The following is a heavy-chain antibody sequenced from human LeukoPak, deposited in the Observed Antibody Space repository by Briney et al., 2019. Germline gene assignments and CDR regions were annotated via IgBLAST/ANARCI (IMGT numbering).Heavy chain of an antibody. V-gene: IGHV1-2*02. J-gene: IGHJ4*02. CDR1: GYTFTDYY. D-gene: IGHD3-3*01. CDR2: INPNTGGT. CDR3: VRDRFLEWLFDY. Sequence: ASVKVSCKASGYTFTDYYLHWVRQAPGQGHEWMGWINPNTGGTSYAHKFQGRVTMTRDTSIRTAYMELSSLSSDDTAVYYCVRDRFLEWLFDYWGQGTLVTVSS.